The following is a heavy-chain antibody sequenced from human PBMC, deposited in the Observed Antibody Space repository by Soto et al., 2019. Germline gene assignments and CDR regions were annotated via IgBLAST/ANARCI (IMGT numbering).Heavy chain of an antibody. CDR2: IYSSGSA. Sequence: SETLSLTCTVSRASIYTYSWTWIRQPAGKGLQWIGHIYSSGSANYSPSLKSRVSMSVDSSKNQIPLKLSSVTAADTAVYYCATIVGANDYWGQGTLVTVSS. J-gene: IGHJ4*02. V-gene: IGHV4-4*07. CDR3: ATIVGANDY. CDR1: RASIYTYS. D-gene: IGHD1-26*01.